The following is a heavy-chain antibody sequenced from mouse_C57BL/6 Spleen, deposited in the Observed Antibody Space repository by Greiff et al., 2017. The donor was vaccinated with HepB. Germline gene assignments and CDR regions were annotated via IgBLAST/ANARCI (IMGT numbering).Heavy chain of an antibody. D-gene: IGHD3-3*01. Sequence: VQLQQSGAELVRPGTSVKMSCKASGYTFTNYWIGWAKQRPGHGLEWIGDIYPGGGYTNYNEKFKGKATLTADKSSSTAYMQVSSLTSEDSAIYYCARRGQHVHYCDYWGQGTTLTVSS. CDR2: IYPGGGYT. J-gene: IGHJ2*01. CDR3: ARRGQHVHYCDY. CDR1: GYTFTNYW. V-gene: IGHV1-63*01.